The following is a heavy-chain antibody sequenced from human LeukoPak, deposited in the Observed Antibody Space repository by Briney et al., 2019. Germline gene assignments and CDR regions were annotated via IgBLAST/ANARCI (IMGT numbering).Heavy chain of an antibody. J-gene: IGHJ6*03. D-gene: IGHD6-19*01. CDR1: GFTFSSYS. V-gene: IGHV3-48*01. Sequence: GGSLRLSCAASGFTFSSYSMNWVRQAPGKGLEWVSYISSSSTIYYADSVRGRFTISRDNSKNTLYLQMNSLRAEDTAVYYCAKGGGGGSGWYYYYYYMDVRGKGTTVTISS. CDR2: ISSSSTI. CDR3: AKGGGGGSGWYYYYYYMDV.